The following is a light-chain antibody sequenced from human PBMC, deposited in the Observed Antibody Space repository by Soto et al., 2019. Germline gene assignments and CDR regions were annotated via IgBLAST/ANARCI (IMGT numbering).Light chain of an antibody. V-gene: IGKV3-15*01. CDR2: GAS. J-gene: IGKJ1*01. Sequence: VLTQSPATLSSSPGERATLSCRASQTVNSRLAWYQHKPGQAPRLLIHGASTRAPGFPARFSGSGSGTDFTLTISSLQSEDFAVYYCQQYNNWPWTFGQGTKVDIK. CDR3: QQYNNWPWT. CDR1: QTVNSR.